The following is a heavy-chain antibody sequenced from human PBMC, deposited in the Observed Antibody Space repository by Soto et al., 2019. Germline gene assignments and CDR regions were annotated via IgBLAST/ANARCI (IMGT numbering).Heavy chain of an antibody. D-gene: IGHD4-17*01. V-gene: IGHV4-34*01. CDR2: INHSGST. CDR1: GGSFSGYY. CDR3: ATVYGDYARNWFDP. Sequence: SETLSLTCAVYGGSFSGYYWSWIRQPPGKGLEWIGEINHSGSTNYNPSLKSRVTISVDTSKNQFSLKLSSVTAADTAVYYCATVYGDYARNWFDPWGQGTLVTVSS. J-gene: IGHJ5*02.